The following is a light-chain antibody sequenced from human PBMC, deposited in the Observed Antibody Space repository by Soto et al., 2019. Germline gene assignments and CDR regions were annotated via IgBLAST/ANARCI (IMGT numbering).Light chain of an antibody. CDR3: QQYCSSGT. J-gene: IGKJ1*01. Sequence: IGLTHSPVPLSLSPGERATVSCRASQSVSNNYLAWYQQKPGQAPRLLIYGASNRATGIPDRFSGSGSGTDFTLTISRLEPEDFAVYYCQQYCSSGTFGQGTKVDIK. CDR1: QSVSNNY. V-gene: IGKV3-20*01. CDR2: GAS.